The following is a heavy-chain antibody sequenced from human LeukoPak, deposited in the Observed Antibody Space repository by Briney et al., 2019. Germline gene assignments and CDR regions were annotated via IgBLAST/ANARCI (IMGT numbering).Heavy chain of an antibody. CDR3: ARDGVTSDY. D-gene: IGHD4-11*01. J-gene: IGHJ4*02. V-gene: IGHV1-2*06. CDR1: GYTFTGNY. Sequence: ASVKLTCTASGYTFTGNYMHWVRQAPGQGLEWMRRINPNSGGTNYVQKFQGRVTMTRDTSISTAYMELSRLRSDDTAVYCCARDGVTSDYWGQGTLVAVSS. CDR2: INPNSGGT.